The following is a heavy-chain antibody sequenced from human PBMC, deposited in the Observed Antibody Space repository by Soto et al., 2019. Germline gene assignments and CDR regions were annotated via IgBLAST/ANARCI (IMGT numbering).Heavy chain of an antibody. CDR2: ISSSSSYI. J-gene: IGHJ3*02. CDR1: GFTFSSYA. Sequence: PGGSLRLSCAASGFTFSSYAMSWVRQAPGKGLEWVSAISSSSSYIYYADSVKGRFTISRDNAKNSLYLQMNSLRAEDTAVYYCGRDVWGGGWLPCVFTIGAQGKMFT. V-gene: IGHV3-21*01. D-gene: IGHD3-16*01. CDR3: GRDVWGGGWLPCVFTI.